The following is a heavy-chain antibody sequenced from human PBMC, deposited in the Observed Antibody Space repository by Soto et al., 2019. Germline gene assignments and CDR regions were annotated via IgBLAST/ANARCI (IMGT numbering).Heavy chain of an antibody. D-gene: IGHD5-18*01. CDR1: QFTVSTKY. CDR3: ATGVYSYGPDAFDI. J-gene: IGHJ3*02. V-gene: IGHV3-53*01. Sequence: HPGGSLRLSCVASQFTVSTKYMSWVRQAPGKGLEWVSVIYSGGSTYYADSVKGRFTISRDISKNTVYLQMNSLRADDTAVYYCATGVYSYGPDAFDIWGQGTMVTVSS. CDR2: IYSGGST.